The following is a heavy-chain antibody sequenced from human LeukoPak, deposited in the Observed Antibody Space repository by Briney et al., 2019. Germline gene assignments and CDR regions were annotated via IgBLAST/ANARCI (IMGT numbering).Heavy chain of an antibody. CDR3: ARDGGLRYFGQGWFDP. Sequence: ASVKVSCKASGYTFTSYYMHWVRQAPGQGLEWMGIINPSGGSTSYAQKFQGRVTTTRDTSTSTVYMELSSLRSEDTAVYYCARDGGLRYFGQGWFDPWGQGTLVTVSS. CDR1: GYTFTSYY. J-gene: IGHJ5*02. CDR2: INPSGGST. V-gene: IGHV1-46*01. D-gene: IGHD3-9*01.